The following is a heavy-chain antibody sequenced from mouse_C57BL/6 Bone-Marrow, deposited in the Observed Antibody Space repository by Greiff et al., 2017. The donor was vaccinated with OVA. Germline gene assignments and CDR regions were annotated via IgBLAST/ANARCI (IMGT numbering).Heavy chain of an antibody. Sequence: QVQLQQPGAELVKPGASVKMSCKASGYTFTSYWITWVKQRPGHGLEWIGEILPGSGSTNYNEKFKGKATFTADTSSNTAYMQLSSLTTEDSAIYYCARSYYDYFYYSMDYWGQGTSVTVSS. CDR1: GYTFTSYW. V-gene: IGHV1-9*01. D-gene: IGHD2-4*01. CDR3: ARSYYDYFYYSMDY. CDR2: ILPGSGST. J-gene: IGHJ4*01.